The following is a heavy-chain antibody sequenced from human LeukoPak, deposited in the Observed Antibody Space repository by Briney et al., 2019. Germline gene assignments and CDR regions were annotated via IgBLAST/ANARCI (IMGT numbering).Heavy chain of an antibody. D-gene: IGHD3-3*01. Sequence: SETLSLTCTVSGASMNKYYWSWIRQPPAKGLEWIGYIHYGGNTNYSPSLKSRLTISVDRSNNQFSLSLTSVTAADTAVYYCARRSDLWSGFRSDYYYMDVWGNGTTVIVSS. CDR2: IHYGGNT. CDR3: ARRSDLWSGFRSDYYYMDV. CDR1: GASMNKYY. J-gene: IGHJ6*03. V-gene: IGHV4-59*08.